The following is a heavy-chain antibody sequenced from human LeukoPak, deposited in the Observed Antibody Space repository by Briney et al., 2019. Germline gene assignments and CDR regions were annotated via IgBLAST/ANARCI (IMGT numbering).Heavy chain of an antibody. J-gene: IGHJ4*02. CDR3: ARERELPDY. D-gene: IGHD1-26*01. Sequence: HPGGPLRLSCAASGFTFSSYEMNWVRQAPGKGLEWVSYISSSGSTIYYADSVKGRFTISRDNAKNSLYLQMNSLRAEDTAVYYCARERELPDYWGQGTLVTVSS. CDR1: GFTFSSYE. CDR2: ISSSGSTI. V-gene: IGHV3-48*03.